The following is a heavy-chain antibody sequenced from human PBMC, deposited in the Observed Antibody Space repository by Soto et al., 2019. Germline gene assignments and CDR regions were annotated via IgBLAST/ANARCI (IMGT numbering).Heavy chain of an antibody. D-gene: IGHD2-21*01. CDR1: GFTFSSYA. J-gene: IGHJ5*02. CDR2: ISGSGGST. Sequence: PGGSLRLSCAASGFTFSSYAMSWVRQAPGKGLEWVSAISGSGGSTYYADSVKGRFTISRDNSKNTLYLQMNSLRAEDTAVYYCAKETSSSGRGEGPRFDPWGQGTLVTVSS. CDR3: AKETSSSGRGEGPRFDP. V-gene: IGHV3-23*01.